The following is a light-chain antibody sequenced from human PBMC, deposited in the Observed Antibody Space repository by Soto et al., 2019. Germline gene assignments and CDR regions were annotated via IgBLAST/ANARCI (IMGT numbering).Light chain of an antibody. CDR1: QGVSSH. Sequence: IQLTQFPSSLSASVGDRVTITCRASQGVSSHLAWHQQKPGKAPKLLIYGVSTLQSGVPSRFSGSGSGTDFTLTISSLQPEDFATYYCQHLNGYPITFGQGTKVDIK. CDR2: GVS. J-gene: IGKJ1*01. CDR3: QHLNGYPIT. V-gene: IGKV1-9*01.